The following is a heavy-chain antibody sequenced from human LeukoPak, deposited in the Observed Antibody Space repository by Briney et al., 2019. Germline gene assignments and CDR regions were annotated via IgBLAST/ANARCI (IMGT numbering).Heavy chain of an antibody. D-gene: IGHD6-6*01. CDR3: ARDRAYSSSPGDNWFDP. J-gene: IGHJ5*02. CDR2: IIPIFGTA. CDR1: GGTFSSYA. V-gene: IGHV1-69*05. Sequence: RASVKVSCKASGGTFSSYAISWVRQAPGQGLEWMGRIIPIFGTANYAQKFQGRVTITTDESTSTAYMELSSLRSEDTAVYYCARDRAYSSSPGDNWFDPWGQGTLVTVSS.